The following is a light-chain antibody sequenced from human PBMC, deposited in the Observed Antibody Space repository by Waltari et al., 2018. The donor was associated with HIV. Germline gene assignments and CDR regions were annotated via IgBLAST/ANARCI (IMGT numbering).Light chain of an antibody. CDR1: SGHSNNI. J-gene: IGLJ2*01. CDR2: LDGSGTY. CDR3: ETWDKNSRV. V-gene: IGLV4-60*03. Sequence: QPAVTQSSSASASLGSSVKLTCTLTSGHSNNIIAWHQQQPGKAPRFLMKLDGSGTYNKGSGVPARFSGSSSVAARYLTISKLQSEDEADYYCETWDKNSRVFGGGTKLTVL.